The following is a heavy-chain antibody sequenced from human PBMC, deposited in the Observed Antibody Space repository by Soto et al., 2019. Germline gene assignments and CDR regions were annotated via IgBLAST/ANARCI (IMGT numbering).Heavy chain of an antibody. D-gene: IGHD5-12*01. CDR1: GFTFSSYS. J-gene: IGHJ6*03. V-gene: IGHV3-48*01. CDR2: ISSSSSTI. Sequence: EVQLVESGGGLVQPGGSLRLSCAASGFTFSSYSMNWVRQAPGKGLEWVSYISSSSSTIYYADSVKGRFTISRDNAKNSLDLQMNSLRAEDTAVYYCASGYGELWGAYMDVWGKGTTVTVSS. CDR3: ASGYGELWGAYMDV.